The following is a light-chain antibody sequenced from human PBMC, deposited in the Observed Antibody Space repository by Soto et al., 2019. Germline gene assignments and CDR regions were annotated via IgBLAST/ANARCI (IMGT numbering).Light chain of an antibody. Sequence: QSALTQPASVSGSPGQSITISCTGTSRDVGGYNYVSWYQQHPGKAPKLMIYEVSNRPSGVSNRFSGSRSGNTASLTISGLQAEDEADYYCSSYTSSSTVFGTGSKVTVL. CDR2: EVS. J-gene: IGLJ1*01. V-gene: IGLV2-14*01. CDR1: SRDVGGYNY. CDR3: SSYTSSSTV.